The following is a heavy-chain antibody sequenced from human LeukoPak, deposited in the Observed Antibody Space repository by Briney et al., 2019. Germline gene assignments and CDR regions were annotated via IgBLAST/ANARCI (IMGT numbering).Heavy chain of an antibody. D-gene: IGHD6-19*01. Sequence: ASVKVSCKASGYTFTSYGISWVRQAPGQGLEWMGWISAYNGNTNYAQKLQGRVTMTTDTSTSTAYMELTRLRSDDTAVYYCARASSIAVAGYDYYYMDVWGKGTTVTVSS. CDR2: ISAYNGNT. CDR3: ARASSIAVAGYDYYYMDV. CDR1: GYTFTSYG. J-gene: IGHJ6*03. V-gene: IGHV1-18*01.